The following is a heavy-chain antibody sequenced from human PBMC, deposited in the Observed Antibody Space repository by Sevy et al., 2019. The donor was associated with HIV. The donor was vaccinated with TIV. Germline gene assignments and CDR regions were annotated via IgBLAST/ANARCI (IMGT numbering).Heavy chain of an antibody. CDR3: ARVSTVGAMMDALDT. CDR1: GFTFSDYG. J-gene: IGHJ3*02. Sequence: GGSLRLSCAASGFTFSDYGVHWVRQTPHKGLEWVAVMSIDGNDKHYADSARGRFTISRDKSKNTLFLELNSPRNEDTAVYFCARVSTVGAMMDALDTWGQGTMVTVSS. CDR2: MSIDGNDK. D-gene: IGHD3-16*01. V-gene: IGHV3-30*03.